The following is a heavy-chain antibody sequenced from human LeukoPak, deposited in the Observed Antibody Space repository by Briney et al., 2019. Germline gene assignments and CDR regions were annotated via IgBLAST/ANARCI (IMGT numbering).Heavy chain of an antibody. CDR3: ASDSTLNY. CDR1: GFTFTRFN. J-gene: IGHJ4*02. Sequence: GGSLRLSCAASGFTFTRFNMNWVRQAPGKGLEWLSYITTSGSTIYCADSVKGRFTISRDNAKNSLYLQMDSLRDEDTAVYYCASDSTLNYWGQGTLVTVSS. V-gene: IGHV3-48*02. D-gene: IGHD2-2*01. CDR2: ITTSGSTI.